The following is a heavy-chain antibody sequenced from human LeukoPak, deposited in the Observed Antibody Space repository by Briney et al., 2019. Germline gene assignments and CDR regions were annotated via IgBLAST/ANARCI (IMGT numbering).Heavy chain of an antibody. CDR1: GGSFSGYY. V-gene: IGHV4-34*01. Sequence: PSETLSLTCAVYGGSFSGYYWSWIRQPPGKGLEWIGEINHSGSTNYNPSLKSRVTISVDTSKNQFSLKLSSVTAADTAVYYCARGIGTVATPPFFDYWGQGTLVTVSS. J-gene: IGHJ4*02. D-gene: IGHD4-17*01. CDR3: ARGIGTVATPPFFDY. CDR2: INHSGST.